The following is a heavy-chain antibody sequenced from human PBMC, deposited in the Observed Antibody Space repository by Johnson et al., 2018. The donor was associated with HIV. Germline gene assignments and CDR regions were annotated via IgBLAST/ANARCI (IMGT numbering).Heavy chain of an antibody. CDR3: AKAQAFRGAFDI. V-gene: IGHV3-30*18. Sequence: QVQLVESGGGVVQPGGSLRLSCAASGFTFSSYGMHWVRQAPGKGLEWVTVISYDGTNKYYADSVKGRFTISRDNSKNTLYLQMNSLRAEDTAVYYCAKAQAFRGAFDIGGQGTMVIVSS. CDR1: GFTFSSYG. CDR2: ISYDGTNK. J-gene: IGHJ3*02.